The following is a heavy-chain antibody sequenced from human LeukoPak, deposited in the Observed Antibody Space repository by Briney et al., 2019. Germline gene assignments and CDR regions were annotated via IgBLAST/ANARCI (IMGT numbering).Heavy chain of an antibody. CDR1: GFTFGDYA. J-gene: IGHJ3*02. V-gene: IGHV3-9*01. CDR2: ISWNSDSI. CDR3: AKDTNRFGYSSGWYGDAFDI. D-gene: IGHD6-19*01. Sequence: GGSLRLSCAASGFTFGDYAMHWVRQAPGKGLEWVSGISWNSDSIGYADSVKGRFTISRDNAKNSLYLQMNSLRAEDTALYYCAKDTNRFGYSSGWYGDAFDIWGQGTMVTVSS.